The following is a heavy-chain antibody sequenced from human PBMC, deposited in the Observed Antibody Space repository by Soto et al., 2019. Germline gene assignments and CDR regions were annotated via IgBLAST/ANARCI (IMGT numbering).Heavy chain of an antibody. CDR2: ISAYNGNT. Sequence: GASVKVSCKAFGYTFTSYGISWVRQAPGQGLEWMGWISAYNGNTNYAQKLQGRVTMTTDTSTSTAYMELRSLRSDDTAVYYCARDQKGGYFEGYYYYGMDVWGQGTTVTVSS. CDR3: ARDQKGGYFEGYYYYGMDV. J-gene: IGHJ6*02. V-gene: IGHV1-18*01. D-gene: IGHD3-22*01. CDR1: GYTFTSYG.